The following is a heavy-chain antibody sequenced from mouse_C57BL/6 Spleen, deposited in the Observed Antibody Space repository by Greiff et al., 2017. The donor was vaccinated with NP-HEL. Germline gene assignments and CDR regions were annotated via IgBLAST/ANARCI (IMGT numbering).Heavy chain of an antibody. CDR1: GFNIKDYY. V-gene: IGHV14-2*01. CDR3: APTAQASAWFAY. Sequence: EVQLQQSGAELVKPGASVKLSCTASGFNIKDYYMHWVKQRTEQGLEWIGRIDPEDGETKYAPKFPGKATITADTSSNTAYLQLSSLTSEDTAVYYCAPTAQASAWFAYWGQGTLVTVSA. CDR2: IDPEDGET. D-gene: IGHD3-2*02. J-gene: IGHJ3*01.